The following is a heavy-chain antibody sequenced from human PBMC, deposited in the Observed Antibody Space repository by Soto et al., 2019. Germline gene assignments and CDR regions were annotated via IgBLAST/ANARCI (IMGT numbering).Heavy chain of an antibody. J-gene: IGHJ2*01. CDR1: GGSYSSYT. Sequence: GASVKVSCEASGGSYSSYTLNWVRQAPGQGLEWMGRIIPILGIANYAQKFQGRVTITADKSTSTAYMELSSLRSEDTAVYYCARDYNSSPWYFDLWGRGTLVTVSS. D-gene: IGHD1-1*01. CDR2: IIPILGIA. V-gene: IGHV1-69*04. CDR3: ARDYNSSPWYFDL.